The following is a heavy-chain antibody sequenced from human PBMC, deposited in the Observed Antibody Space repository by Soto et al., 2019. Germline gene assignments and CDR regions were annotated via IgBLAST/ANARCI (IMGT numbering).Heavy chain of an antibody. V-gene: IGHV2-5*02. D-gene: IGHD2-15*01. J-gene: IGHJ4*02. CDR2: IYWDDDQ. Sequence: QITLKESGPTLVKPTQTLTLTCNVSGVSLSTGGVGVGWIRQPPGKALEGIALIYWDDDQRSSPSLKSRPTSTKDTVKNQVVLTMTNMAPEHTATYYCAHMRAAKFDYWGQGTLVTVSS. CDR1: GVSLSTGGVG. CDR3: AHMRAAKFDY.